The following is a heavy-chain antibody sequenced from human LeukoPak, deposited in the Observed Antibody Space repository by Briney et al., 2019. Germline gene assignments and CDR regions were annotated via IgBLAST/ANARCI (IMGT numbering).Heavy chain of an antibody. V-gene: IGHV3-23*01. CDR3: AKGIYSSGWSYFDY. CDR2: LSGSGITT. D-gene: IGHD6-19*01. Sequence: GGSLRLSCAASGFTFSSYAMSWVRQAPGKGPEWVSTLSGSGITTYYADSVKGRFTISRDNSKNTLYLQMNSLRAEDTAVYYCAKGIYSSGWSYFDYWGHGTLVTVSS. CDR1: GFTFSSYA. J-gene: IGHJ4*01.